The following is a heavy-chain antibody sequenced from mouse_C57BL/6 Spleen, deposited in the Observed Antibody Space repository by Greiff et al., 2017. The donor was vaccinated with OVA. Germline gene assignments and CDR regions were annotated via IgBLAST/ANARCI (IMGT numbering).Heavy chain of an antibody. CDR2: IPPNSCST. J-gene: IGHJ1*03. CDR3: AREGGISHWYFDV. CDR1: GYTFTSYW. Sequence: QVQLQQPGAELVKPGASVKLSCKASGYTFTSYWMHWVKQRPGQGLEWIGMIPPNSCSTNSNEKFKRKATLTVAKSSSTAYMQRSSLTSEDSAVYYCAREGGISHWYFDVWGTGTTVTVSS. D-gene: IGHD1-1*01. V-gene: IGHV1-64*01.